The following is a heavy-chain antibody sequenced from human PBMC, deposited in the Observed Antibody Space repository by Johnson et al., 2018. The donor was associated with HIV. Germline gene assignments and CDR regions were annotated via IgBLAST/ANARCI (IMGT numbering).Heavy chain of an antibody. V-gene: IGHV3-66*01. CDR3: AKSPLVGAIDAFDM. D-gene: IGHD1-26*01. CDR2: IYSGGST. CDR1: GFTFDDYD. J-gene: IGHJ3*02. Sequence: VQLVESGGGVIRPGGSLRLSCAASGFTFDDYDMSWVRQAPGKGLEWVSVIYSGGSTYYADSVKGRFTISRDNSKNTLYLQMNSLRAEDTAVYYCAKSPLVGAIDAFDMWGQGTMVSVSS.